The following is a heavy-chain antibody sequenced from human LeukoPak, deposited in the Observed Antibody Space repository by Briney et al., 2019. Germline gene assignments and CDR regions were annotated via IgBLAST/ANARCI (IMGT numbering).Heavy chain of an antibody. V-gene: IGHV4-39*01. CDR1: GGSIGSSSYY. J-gene: IGHJ4*02. CDR2: IYYSGST. D-gene: IGHD2-15*01. Sequence: SETLSLTCAVYGGSIGSSSYYWGWIRQPPGKGLEWIGSIYYSGSTYYNPSLKSRVTISVDTSKNQFSLKLSSVTAADTAVYYCARLRGYCSGGSCYDSFRYWGQGTLVTVSS. CDR3: ARLRGYCSGGSCYDSFRY.